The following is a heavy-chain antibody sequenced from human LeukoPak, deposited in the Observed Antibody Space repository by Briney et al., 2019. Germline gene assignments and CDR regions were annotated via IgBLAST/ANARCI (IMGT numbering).Heavy chain of an antibody. J-gene: IGHJ4*02. CDR1: GYTFTSYG. CDR2: ISAYNGNT. D-gene: IGHD3-16*02. CDR3: CVVERLRMGELSPDTFDY. V-gene: IGHV1-18*01. Sequence: GASVKVSCKASGYTFTSYGISWVRPAPGQGVEWMGWISAYNGNTNYAQKLQGRLTMTTDTSTSTAYMELMSLRSDDAAVYYCCVVERLRMGELSPDTFDYWGQGTLVTVSS.